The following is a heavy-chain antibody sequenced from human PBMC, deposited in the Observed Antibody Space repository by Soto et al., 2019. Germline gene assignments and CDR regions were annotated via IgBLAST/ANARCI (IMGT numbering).Heavy chain of an antibody. D-gene: IGHD1-26*01. CDR2: ITSNGGGT. J-gene: IGHJ4*02. V-gene: IGHV3-64*02. CDR1: GFTFSTYA. CDR3: ARRAKVGGFFDY. Sequence: EVQLVESGEGLVQPGGSLRLSWVVSGFTFSTYAMYWVRQTPGKGLEYVSAITSNGGGTYYADSVKGRFTISRDNSKITLYLQMGSVRPEDMAVYYCARRAKVGGFFDYWGQGTLVTVSS.